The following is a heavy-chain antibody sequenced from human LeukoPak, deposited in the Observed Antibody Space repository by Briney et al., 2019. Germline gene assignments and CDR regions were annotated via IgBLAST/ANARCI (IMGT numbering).Heavy chain of an antibody. V-gene: IGHV3-30*02. D-gene: IGHD6-13*01. J-gene: IGHJ4*02. CDR1: GFTFSSYG. Sequence: GGSLRLSCVASGFTFSSYGMHWVRQAPGKGLEWVAFIRYDGSHKYYADSVKGRFTISRDNSKNTLYLQMNSLRVEDTAVYYCAKDQLGSSWPLSSDYWGQGTLVTVSS. CDR2: IRYDGSHK. CDR3: AKDQLGSSWPLSSDY.